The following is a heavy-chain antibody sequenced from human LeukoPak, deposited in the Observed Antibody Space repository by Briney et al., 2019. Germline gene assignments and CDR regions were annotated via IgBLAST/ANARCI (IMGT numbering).Heavy chain of an antibody. D-gene: IGHD2/OR15-2a*01. CDR2: ISYDGSSK. CDR3: ARVPGNDYFAAFDI. Sequence: PGGTLRLSCAASGFTFSGYAMHWVRQAPGKGLDWVAVISYDGSSKYYADSVKGRFTISRDNSKNTLYLQMNSLRAEDTAVYYCARVPGNDYFAAFDIWGQGTMVTVSS. V-gene: IGHV3-30-3*01. J-gene: IGHJ3*02. CDR1: GFTFSGYA.